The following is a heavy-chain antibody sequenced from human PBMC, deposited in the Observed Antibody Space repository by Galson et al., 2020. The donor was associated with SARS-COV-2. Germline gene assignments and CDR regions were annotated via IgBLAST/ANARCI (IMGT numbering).Heavy chain of an antibody. CDR3: ARGSRWDLDCAF. D-gene: IGHD1-26*01. V-gene: IGHV4-61*02. Sequence: SETLSLTCTVSGGSIISGAYYWSWIRQPAGKGLEWIGRIYTTTGGTNYNPSLKSRVTISVDTSKNQFSLRLTSVTAADTAVYYCARGSRWDLDCAFWGQGTLGTVGS. J-gene: IGHJ4*02. CDR2: IYTTTGGT. CDR1: GGSIISGAYY.